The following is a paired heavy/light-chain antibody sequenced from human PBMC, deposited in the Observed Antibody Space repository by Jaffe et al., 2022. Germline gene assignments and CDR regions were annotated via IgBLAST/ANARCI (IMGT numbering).Light chain of an antibody. V-gene: IGLV2-23*01. CDR1: SSDVGSYNL. J-gene: IGLJ3*02. Sequence: QSALTQPASVSGSPGQSITISCTGTSSDVGSYNLVSWYQQHPGKAPKLMIYEGSKRPSGVSNRFSGSKSGNTASLTISGLQAEDEADYYCCSYAGSSTLDWVFGGGTKLTVL. CDR2: EGS. CDR3: CSYAGSSTLDWV.
Heavy chain of an antibody. CDR3: ARKGVYFMSQPGEPDI. CDR1: GYSISSGYY. V-gene: IGHV4-38-2*01. J-gene: IGHJ3*02. Sequence: QVQLQESGPGLVKPSETLSLTCAVSGYSISSGYYWGWIRQPPGKGLEWIGSIYHSGSTYYNPSLKSRVTISVDTSKNQFSLKLSSVTAADTAVYYCARKGVYFMSQPGEPDIWGQGTMVTVSS. CDR2: IYHSGST. D-gene: IGHD3-9*01.